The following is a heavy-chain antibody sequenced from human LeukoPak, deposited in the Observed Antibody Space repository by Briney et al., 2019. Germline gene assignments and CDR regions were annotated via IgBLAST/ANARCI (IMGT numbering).Heavy chain of an antibody. V-gene: IGHV3-64*02. J-gene: IGHJ4*02. CDR2: INTDGRIT. CDR1: GFSFRSYA. Sequence: PGGSLGLSCVASGFSFRSYAIHWVRQAPGKGLEYVSVINTDGRITYYADSVKGRFTISRDNSKNTVYLQMGSLRGEDMAVYYCTRDGGSFCDFDYWGQGALVTVSS. CDR3: TRDGGSFCDFDY. D-gene: IGHD1-26*01.